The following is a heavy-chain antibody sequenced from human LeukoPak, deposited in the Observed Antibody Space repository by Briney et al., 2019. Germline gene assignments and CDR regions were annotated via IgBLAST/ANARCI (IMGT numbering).Heavy chain of an antibody. Sequence: SVKVSCKASGGTFSSFAISWVRQAPGQGLEWMGGIIPIFGTANYAQKFQGRVTITADESTSTAYMELSSLRYEDTAVYYCARVPHDYYASGSLYFDYWGQGTLVTVSS. D-gene: IGHD3-10*01. CDR2: IIPIFGTA. V-gene: IGHV1-69*13. CDR1: GGTFSSFA. CDR3: ARVPHDYYASGSLYFDY. J-gene: IGHJ4*02.